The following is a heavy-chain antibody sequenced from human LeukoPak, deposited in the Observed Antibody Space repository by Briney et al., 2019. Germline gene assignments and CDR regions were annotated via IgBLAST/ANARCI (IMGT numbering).Heavy chain of an antibody. CDR3: ARAPRSWMLNWFDP. J-gene: IGHJ5*02. V-gene: IGHV1-18*01. CDR1: GYTFTSYG. D-gene: IGHD1-1*01. Sequence: ASVKVSCKASGYTFTSYGISWVRQAPGQGLEWMGWISADNVNTNYAQKLQGRVTMTTDTPTSTAYMELRSVRSDDTAVYYCARAPRSWMLNWFDPWGQGTLVTVSS. CDR2: ISADNVNT.